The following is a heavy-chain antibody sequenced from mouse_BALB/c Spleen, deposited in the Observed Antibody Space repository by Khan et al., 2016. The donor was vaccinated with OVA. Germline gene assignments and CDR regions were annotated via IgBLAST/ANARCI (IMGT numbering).Heavy chain of an antibody. D-gene: IGHD4-1*01. V-gene: IGHV5-6*01. CDR3: ASHLTGSFDY. CDR2: ISSDGDYT. Sequence: EVHLVESGGDLVKPGGSLKLSCAASGFTFSSYSMSWVRQTPDKRLEWVATISSDGDYTYFPDSVKGRFTISRDTAKNTLILQMSSLKSEDTALYYCASHLTGSFDYWGQGTLVTVSA. CDR1: GFTFSSYS. J-gene: IGHJ3*01.